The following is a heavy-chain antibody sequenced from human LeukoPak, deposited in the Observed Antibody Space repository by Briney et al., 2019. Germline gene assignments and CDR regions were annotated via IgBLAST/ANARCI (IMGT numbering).Heavy chain of an antibody. V-gene: IGHV1-2*02. Sequence: GASVKVSCKASGYTFTGYYMHWVRQAPGQGLEWMGWINPNSGGTNYAQKFQGRVTMTRDTSISTAYMELSRLRSDDTAVYYCARAHPPSYDSSASPDYWGQGTLVTVSS. CDR2: INPNSGGT. J-gene: IGHJ4*02. D-gene: IGHD3-22*01. CDR1: GYTFTGYY. CDR3: ARAHPPSYDSSASPDY.